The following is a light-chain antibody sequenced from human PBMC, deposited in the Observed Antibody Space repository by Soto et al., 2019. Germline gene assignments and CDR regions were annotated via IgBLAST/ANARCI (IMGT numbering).Light chain of an antibody. CDR2: NNH. Sequence: QSVLTQAPSASGNPGQRVTISCSGSSSNIGSKTVNWYQQLPGMAPKLLIFNNHQRPSGVPDRFSGSKSGTSASLAISGLQSEDEADYYCAAWDDSLNACVFGTGTKVTVL. CDR3: AAWDDSLNACV. CDR1: SSNIGSKT. J-gene: IGLJ1*01. V-gene: IGLV1-44*01.